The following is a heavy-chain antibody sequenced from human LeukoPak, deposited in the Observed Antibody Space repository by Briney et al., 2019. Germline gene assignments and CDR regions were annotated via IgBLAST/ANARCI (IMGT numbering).Heavy chain of an antibody. V-gene: IGHV3-33*01. J-gene: IGHJ3*02. D-gene: IGHD6-13*01. CDR1: GFTFTTYG. CDR3: ARGWGSNTWFGRLEI. CDR2: IWFDGSRK. Sequence: GGSLRLSCASSGFTFTTYGMHWVRQAPGKGLEWVAAIWFDGSRKYYEESVRGRFTISRDSSKNMVSLQMDSLRADDTALYYCARGWGSNTWFGRLEIWVQGTMVTVSS.